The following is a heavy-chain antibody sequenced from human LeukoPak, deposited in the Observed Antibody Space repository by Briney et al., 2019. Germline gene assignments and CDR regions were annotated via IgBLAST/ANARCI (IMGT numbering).Heavy chain of an antibody. CDR3: AREYYYDSSGYGSFGY. D-gene: IGHD3-22*01. CDR2: XXEDGSEK. J-gene: IGHJ4*02. Sequence: GGSLRLSCAXSXXXFSXXXMSWVRXXXXXXXXXXXNXXEDGSEKYYVDSVKGRFTISRDNAKNSLYLQMNSLRAEDTAVYYCAREYYYDSSGYGSFGYWGQGTLVTVSS. CDR1: XXXFSXXX. V-gene: IGHV3-7*01.